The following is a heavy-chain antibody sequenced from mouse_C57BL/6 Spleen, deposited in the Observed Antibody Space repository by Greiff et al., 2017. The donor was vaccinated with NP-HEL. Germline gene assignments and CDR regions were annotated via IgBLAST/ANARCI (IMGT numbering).Heavy chain of an antibody. Sequence: EVQRVESGPGMVKPSQSLSLTCTVTGYSITSGYDWHWIRHFPGNKLEWMGYISYSGSTNYNPSLKSRISITHDTSKNHFFLKLNSVTTEDTATYYCARVYYGSFDYWGQGTTLTVSS. CDR2: ISYSGST. D-gene: IGHD2-2*01. V-gene: IGHV3-1*01. CDR1: GYSITSGYD. CDR3: ARVYYGSFDY. J-gene: IGHJ2*01.